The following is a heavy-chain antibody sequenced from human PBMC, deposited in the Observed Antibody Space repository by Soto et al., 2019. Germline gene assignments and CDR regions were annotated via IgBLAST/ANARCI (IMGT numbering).Heavy chain of an antibody. CDR3: ATVGYKTIFGVVIRRYYFDY. V-gene: IGHV1-24*01. J-gene: IGHJ4*02. CDR2: FDPEDGET. CDR1: GYTLTELS. D-gene: IGHD3-3*01. Sequence: ASVKVSCKVSGYTLTELSMHWVRQAPGKGLEWMGGFDPEDGETIYAQKFQGRVTMTEDTSTDTAYLELSSLRSEDTAVYYCATVGYKTIFGVVIRRYYFDYWGQGTLVTVSS.